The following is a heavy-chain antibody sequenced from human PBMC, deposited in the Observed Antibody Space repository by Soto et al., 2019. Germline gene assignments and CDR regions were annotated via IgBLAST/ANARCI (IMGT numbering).Heavy chain of an antibody. CDR2: IDSKSDAYKT. Sequence: PXGSLTLSCTVSGFTFSKAYMNWVRQAPGKGLEWVGQIDSKSDAYKTDFAAPVKGRFTLSRDDSKNTVYLQMNGLEIEDTAMYYCVKRFTAVATARFDYWGQGTLVTVSS. CDR3: VKRFTAVATARFDY. CDR1: GFTFSKAY. J-gene: IGHJ4*02. D-gene: IGHD2-21*02. V-gene: IGHV3-15*04.